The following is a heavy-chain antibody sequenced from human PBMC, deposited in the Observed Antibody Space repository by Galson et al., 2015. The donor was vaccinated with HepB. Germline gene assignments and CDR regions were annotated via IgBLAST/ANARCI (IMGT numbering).Heavy chain of an antibody. CDR3: ARDDSSGYYYVGKGFFDY. V-gene: IGHV1-69*04. J-gene: IGHJ4*02. CDR2: IIPILGIA. Sequence: SVKVSCKASGGTFSSYAISWVRQAPGQGLEWMGRIIPILGIANYAQKFQGRVTITADKSTSTAYMELSSLRSEDTAVYYCARDDSSGYYYVGKGFFDYWGQGTLVTVSS. D-gene: IGHD3-22*01. CDR1: GGTFSSYA.